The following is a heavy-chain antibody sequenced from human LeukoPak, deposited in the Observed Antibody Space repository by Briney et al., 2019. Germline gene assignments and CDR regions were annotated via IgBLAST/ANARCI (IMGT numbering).Heavy chain of an antibody. J-gene: IGHJ4*02. D-gene: IGHD3-22*01. CDR1: GGSISSGGYY. CDR3: ARGGHDSSGYYSHFYFYYFDY. Sequence: PSQTLSLTCTVSGGSISSGGYYWSWIRQHPGKGLEWIGYIYYSGSTYYNPSLKSRVTISVDTSKNQFSLKLSSVTAADTAVYYCARGGHDSSGYYSHFYFYYFDYWGQGTLVTVSS. V-gene: IGHV4-31*03. CDR2: IYYSGST.